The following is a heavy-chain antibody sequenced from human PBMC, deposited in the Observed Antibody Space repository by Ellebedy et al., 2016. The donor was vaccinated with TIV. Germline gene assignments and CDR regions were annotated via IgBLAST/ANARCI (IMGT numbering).Heavy chain of an antibody. CDR1: GFTFSKFW. D-gene: IGHD2-15*01. V-gene: IGHV3-7*01. CDR2: INQDASTR. Sequence: GGSLRLSXPASGFTFSKFWLHWVRQAPGKGLEWVANINQDASTRYYVDSVKGRFTISRDNAKNALYLQMNTLRAEDTAVYYCAREIGGGGSAWGQGTLVTVSS. J-gene: IGHJ5*02. CDR3: AREIGGGGSA.